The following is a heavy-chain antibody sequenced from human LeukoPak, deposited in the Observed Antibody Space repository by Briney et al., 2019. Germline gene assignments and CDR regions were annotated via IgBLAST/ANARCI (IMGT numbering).Heavy chain of an antibody. Sequence: PGGSLRLSCAAAGFIFSNYGMNWVRQAPGKGLEWVSYISSSTTTIYYADSVKGRFTISRDNAKNSLYLQMNSLRAEDTAVYYCAVSFDYWGQGTLVTVSS. CDR2: ISSSTTTI. CDR3: AVSFDY. J-gene: IGHJ4*02. V-gene: IGHV3-48*01. CDR1: GFIFSNYG. D-gene: IGHD5/OR15-5a*01.